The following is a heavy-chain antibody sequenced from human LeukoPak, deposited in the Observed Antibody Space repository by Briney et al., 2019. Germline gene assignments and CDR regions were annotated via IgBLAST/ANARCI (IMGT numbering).Heavy chain of an antibody. CDR2: IDPSDSYT. Sequence: GESLRISCKGSGYSFTSYWISWVRQMPGKGLEWMGRIDPSDSYTNYSPSFQGHVTISADKSISTAYLQWSSLKASDTAMYYCARYCSGATCSAYNHGTDVWGQGTTVTVSS. V-gene: IGHV5-10-1*01. CDR3: ARYCSGATCSAYNHGTDV. D-gene: IGHD2-15*01. J-gene: IGHJ6*02. CDR1: GYSFTSYW.